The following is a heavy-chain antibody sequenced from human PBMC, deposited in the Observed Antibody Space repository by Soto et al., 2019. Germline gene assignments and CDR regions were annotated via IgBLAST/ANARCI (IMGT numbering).Heavy chain of an antibody. CDR2: MNPNSGNT. CDR1: GYTFTSYD. Sequence: QVQLVQSGAEVREPGASVKVSCKASGYTFTSYDISWVRQATGQGLEWMGWMNPNSGNTGYAQKFWGRVIMTRNASISTAYMELSSLRSEDTAVYYCARVESSRPYYLFDYWGQGTLVTVSS. CDR3: ARVESSRPYYLFDY. V-gene: IGHV1-8*01. D-gene: IGHD6-6*01. J-gene: IGHJ4*02.